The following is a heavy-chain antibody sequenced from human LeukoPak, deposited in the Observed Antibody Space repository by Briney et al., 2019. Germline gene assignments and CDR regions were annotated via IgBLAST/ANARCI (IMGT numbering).Heavy chain of an antibody. Sequence: SETLSLTCTVSEGSISNTSLYWGWIRQPPGQGLEWIGSIYYSGTTYSNPSLMGRVTLSVDTSRNQFSLRLRSVTAADTGFYYCALAAGYWGWFDPRGQGTLVTVSS. CDR3: ALAAGYWGWFDP. CDR1: EGSISNTSLY. D-gene: IGHD3-9*01. CDR2: IYYSGTT. V-gene: IGHV4-39*07. J-gene: IGHJ5*02.